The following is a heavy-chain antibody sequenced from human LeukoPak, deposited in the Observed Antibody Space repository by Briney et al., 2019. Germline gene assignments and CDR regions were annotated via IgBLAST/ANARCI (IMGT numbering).Heavy chain of an antibody. CDR3: ARTSGSYNEWDY. Sequence: PGGSLRLSCAASGFTFSSYAMHWVRQAPGKGLEYVSAISSNGGSTYYANSVKGRSTISRDNSKNTLSLQMGSLRAEDMAVYYCARTSGSYNEWDYWGQGTLVTVSS. CDR1: GFTFSSYA. D-gene: IGHD1-26*01. J-gene: IGHJ4*02. V-gene: IGHV3-64*01. CDR2: ISSNGGST.